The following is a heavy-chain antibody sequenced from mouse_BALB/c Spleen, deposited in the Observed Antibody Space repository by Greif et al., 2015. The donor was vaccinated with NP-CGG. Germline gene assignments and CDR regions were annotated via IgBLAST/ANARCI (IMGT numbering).Heavy chain of an antibody. CDR2: IWRGGST. D-gene: IGHD1-3*01. Sequence: VKLMESGPSLVQPSQSLSITCTVSGFSLTSYGVHWVRQSPGKGLEWLGVIWRGGSTDYNAAFMSRLSITKDNSKSQVFFKMNSLQADDTAIYYCAKNKGGNFYFDYWGQGTTLTVSS. V-gene: IGHV2-5-1*01. CDR1: GFSLTSYG. J-gene: IGHJ2*01. CDR3: AKNKGGNFYFDY.